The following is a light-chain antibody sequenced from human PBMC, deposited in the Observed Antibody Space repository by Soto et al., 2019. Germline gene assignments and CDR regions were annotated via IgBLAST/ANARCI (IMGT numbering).Light chain of an antibody. CDR3: SAFSSSTTRV. Sequence: QSALTQPASVSGSPGQSITISCTGTSSDVGDFNYVYWYQQHPGKAPKLMIYDVGNRPSGVSIRFSGSKSGSTASLTISGLQAEEEADYYCSAFSSSTTRVFGTGTKLTVL. V-gene: IGLV2-14*01. CDR2: DVG. CDR1: SSDVGDFNY. J-gene: IGLJ1*01.